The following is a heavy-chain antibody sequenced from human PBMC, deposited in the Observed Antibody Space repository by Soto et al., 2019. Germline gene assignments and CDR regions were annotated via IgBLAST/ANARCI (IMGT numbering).Heavy chain of an antibody. CDR1: GYTFTSYG. CDR3: ARVPLYYYDSSGTVDY. V-gene: IGHV1-18*04. CDR2: ISAYNGNT. Sequence: ASVKVSCKASGYTFTSYGISWVRQAPGQGLEWMGWISAYNGNTNYAQKLQGRVTMTTDTSTSTAYMELRSLRSDDTAVYYCARVPLYYYDSSGTVDYWGQGTLVSVSS. D-gene: IGHD3-22*01. J-gene: IGHJ4*02.